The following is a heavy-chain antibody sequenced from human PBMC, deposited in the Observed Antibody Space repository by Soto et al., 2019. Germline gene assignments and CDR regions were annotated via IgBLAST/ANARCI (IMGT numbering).Heavy chain of an antibody. J-gene: IGHJ6*02. CDR3: ARDKDRLQLGGNYYYILDV. V-gene: IGHV1-69*12. D-gene: IGHD1-1*01. CDR2: IMPVFRRP. CDR1: GGTFRTSA. Sequence: QVQLVQSGAEVKKPGSSVKVSCKASGGTFRTSAISWVRQAPGQGLEWVGGIMPVFRRPKYAQNFQDRVTIPADESTSTAYMELSSLRSDDTAVYYCARDKDRLQLGGNYYYILDVWGQGTAVTVYS.